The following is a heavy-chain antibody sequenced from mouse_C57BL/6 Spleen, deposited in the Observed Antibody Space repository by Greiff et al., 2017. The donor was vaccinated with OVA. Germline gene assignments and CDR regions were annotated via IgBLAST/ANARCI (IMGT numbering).Heavy chain of an antibody. V-gene: IGHV1-69*01. CDR1: GYTFTSYW. J-gene: IGHJ2*01. Sequence: QVQLKQPGAELVMPGASVKLSCKASGYTFTSYWMHWVKQRPGQGLEWIGEIDPSDSYTNYNQKFKGKSTLTVDKSSSTAYMQLSSLTSEDSAVYYCARMGYYFDYWGQGTTLTVSS. CDR3: ARMGYYFDY. CDR2: IDPSDSYT.